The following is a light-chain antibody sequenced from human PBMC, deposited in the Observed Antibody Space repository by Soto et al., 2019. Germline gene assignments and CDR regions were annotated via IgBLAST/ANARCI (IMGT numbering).Light chain of an antibody. J-gene: IGLJ2*01. CDR2: SNN. Sequence: QSVLTQPPSASGTPGQRVTISCSGSSSNIGSNTVNWLQQLRGTAPKLLIYSNNQRPSGVPDRFSGSKSGTSASLAISGLQYEDEADYYCAAWDDSLNGVVFGGGTKLTVL. CDR3: AAWDDSLNGVV. V-gene: IGLV1-44*01. CDR1: SSNIGSNT.